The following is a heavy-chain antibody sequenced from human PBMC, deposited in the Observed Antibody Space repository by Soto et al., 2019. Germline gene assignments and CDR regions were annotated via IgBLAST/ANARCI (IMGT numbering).Heavy chain of an antibody. CDR1: GGTFGSYA. J-gene: IGHJ6*02. Sequence: QVQLVQSGAEVKKPGSSVKVSCKASGGTFGSYAISWVRQAPGQGLEWMGGIIPIPGTANYAQKFKGRVTIAADESTSPAYMELSSLRSEDTAVYYCARSQGSSTSLEIYYYYYYGMDVWGQGTTVTVSS. CDR3: ARSQGSSTSLEIYYYYYYGMDV. CDR2: IIPIPGTA. V-gene: IGHV1-69*01. D-gene: IGHD2-2*01.